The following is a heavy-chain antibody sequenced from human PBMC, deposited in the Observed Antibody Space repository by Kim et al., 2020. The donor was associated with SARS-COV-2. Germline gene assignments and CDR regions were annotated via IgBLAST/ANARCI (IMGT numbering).Heavy chain of an antibody. CDR1: GFTFSSYA. V-gene: IGHV3-64*01. D-gene: IGHD3-10*01. CDR3: ARRRSKSFDY. Sequence: GGSLRLSCAASGFTFSSYAMHWVRQAPGKGLEYVSAISSNGGSTYYANSVKGRFTISRDNSKNTLYLQMGSLRAEDMAVYYCARRRSKSFDYWGQGTLVT. CDR2: ISSNGGST. J-gene: IGHJ4*02.